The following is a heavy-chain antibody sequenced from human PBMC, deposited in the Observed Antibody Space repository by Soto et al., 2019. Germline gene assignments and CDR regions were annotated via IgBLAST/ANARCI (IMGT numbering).Heavy chain of an antibody. CDR1: GGTFSSYA. D-gene: IGHD6-6*01. J-gene: IGHJ6*02. V-gene: IGHV1-69*01. CDR2: IIPIFGTA. CDR3: ARVNSSSSEIYYYGMDV. Sequence: QVQLVQSGAEVKKPGSSVKVSCKASGGTFSSYAISWVRQAPGQGLEWMGGIIPIFGTANYAQKFQGRVTIIADESTSTAYMELSSLRSEDTAVYYCARVNSSSSEIYYYGMDVWGQGTTVTVSS.